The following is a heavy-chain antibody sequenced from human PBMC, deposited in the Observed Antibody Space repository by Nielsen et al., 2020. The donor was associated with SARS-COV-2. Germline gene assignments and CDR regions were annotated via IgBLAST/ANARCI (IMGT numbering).Heavy chain of an antibody. CDR1: GFTFDEYA. J-gene: IGHJ6*02. CDR2: NSWNSGSI. Sequence: SLKISCAASGFTFDEYAMHWVRQAPGKGLEWVSSNSWNSGSIGYADSVKGRFTISSDNAKNYLYLQMNSLRAEDTALYYCAKDNSWNYYGMDVWGQGTTVTVSS. D-gene: IGHD1-1*01. CDR3: AKDNSWNYYGMDV. V-gene: IGHV3-9*01.